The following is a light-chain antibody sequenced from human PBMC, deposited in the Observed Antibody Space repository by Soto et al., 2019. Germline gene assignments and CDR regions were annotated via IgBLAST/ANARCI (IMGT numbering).Light chain of an antibody. V-gene: IGKV4-1*01. CDR3: QQYYSSPLT. CDR1: QSILYSSNNKNY. Sequence: DIVMTQSPDSLAVSLGETATINCKSSQSILYSSNNKNYLTWYQQKPGQPPKLLIYWASTRESGVPDRFSGSGSRTDFTLTISRLQAEDVAVYYCQQYYSSPLTFGGGTKVEIK. J-gene: IGKJ4*01. CDR2: WAS.